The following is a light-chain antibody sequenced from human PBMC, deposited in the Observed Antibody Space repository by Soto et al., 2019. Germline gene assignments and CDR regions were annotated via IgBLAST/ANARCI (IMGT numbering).Light chain of an antibody. CDR3: QQYNSSPELT. Sequence: DIQMTQSPSTLSASVGDRVTITCRASQSISSWLAWYQQKPGKAPKLMIYDASSLESGVPSRFSGSGSGTEFTLTISSLQPDDFATYYCQQYNSSPELTFGGGTKVDIK. CDR2: DAS. J-gene: IGKJ4*01. V-gene: IGKV1-5*01. CDR1: QSISSW.